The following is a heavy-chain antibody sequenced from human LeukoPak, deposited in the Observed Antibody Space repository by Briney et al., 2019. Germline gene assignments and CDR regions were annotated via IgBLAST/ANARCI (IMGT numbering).Heavy chain of an antibody. CDR3: AKDRDDYGDYVGGEAFDI. Sequence: GGSLRLSCAASGFTFSSYAMSWVRQAPGKGLEWASAISGSGGSTYYADSVKGRFTISRDNSKNTLYLQMNSPRAEDTAVYYCAKDRDDYGDYVGGEAFDIWGQGTMVTVSS. V-gene: IGHV3-23*01. CDR2: ISGSGGST. D-gene: IGHD4-17*01. CDR1: GFTFSSYA. J-gene: IGHJ3*02.